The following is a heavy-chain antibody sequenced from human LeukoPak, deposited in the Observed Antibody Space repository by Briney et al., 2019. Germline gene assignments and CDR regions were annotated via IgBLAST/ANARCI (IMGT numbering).Heavy chain of an antibody. V-gene: IGHV3-15*01. D-gene: IGHD3-9*01. Sequence: PGGSLRLSCAASGFTFNNTWMSWVRQAPGKGLEWVGRIKSKTDGGTRDYAAPVKGRFTISRDDPKNTLFLQMNSLKSEDTAVYYCTTLNPPYDILTGYYFTPYYFDYWGQGTLVSVSS. J-gene: IGHJ4*02. CDR2: IKSKTDGGTR. CDR1: GFTFNNTW. CDR3: TTLNPPYDILTGYYFTPYYFDY.